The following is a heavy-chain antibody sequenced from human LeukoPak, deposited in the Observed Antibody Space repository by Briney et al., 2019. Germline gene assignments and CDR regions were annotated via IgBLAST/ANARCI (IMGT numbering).Heavy chain of an antibody. D-gene: IGHD2-2*01. CDR3: ARERCSSTSCYSDY. CDR1: GFTFSSYA. CDR2: ISYDGSNK. V-gene: IGHV3-30-3*01. J-gene: IGHJ4*02. Sequence: GWSLRLSCAASGFTFSSYAMHWVRQAPGKGLEWMAVISYDGSNKYYADSVKGRFTISRDNSKNTLYLQMNSLRAEDTAVYYCARERCSSTSCYSDYWGQGTLVTVSS.